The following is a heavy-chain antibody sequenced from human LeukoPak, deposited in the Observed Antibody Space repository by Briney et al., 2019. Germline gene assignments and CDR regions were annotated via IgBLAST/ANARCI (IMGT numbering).Heavy chain of an antibody. D-gene: IGHD5-12*01. V-gene: IGHV1-69*05. Sequence: SVKVSCKASGRTFSSYAISWVRQAPGQGLEWMGRIIPIFGTANYAQKFQGRVTITTDESTSTAYMELSSLRSEDTAVYYCARASGSGYDIDYWGQGTLVTVSS. J-gene: IGHJ4*02. CDR1: GRTFSSYA. CDR2: IIPIFGTA. CDR3: ARASGSGYDIDY.